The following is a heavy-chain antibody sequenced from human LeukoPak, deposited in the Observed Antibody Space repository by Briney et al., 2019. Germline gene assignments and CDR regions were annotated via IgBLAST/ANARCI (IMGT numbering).Heavy chain of an antibody. V-gene: IGHV1-18*01. D-gene: IGHD3-10*01. CDR2: ISAYKGNT. J-gene: IGHJ3*01. CDR1: GYTFSTYG. CDR3: ARDLYYYGSGSYYDVFDV. Sequence: ASVKVSCKASGYTFSTYGISWVRQAPGQGLEWMGWISAYKGNTYYAQKLQGRVTMTTDTSTSTAYMELRSLRSDDTAIYYCARDLYYYGSGSYYDVFDVWGQGTMVTVSS.